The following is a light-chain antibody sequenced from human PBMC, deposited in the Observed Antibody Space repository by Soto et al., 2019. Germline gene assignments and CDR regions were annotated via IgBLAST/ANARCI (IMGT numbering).Light chain of an antibody. J-gene: IGKJ1*01. V-gene: IGKV1-5*03. CDR3: QQYNNDST. CDR2: KAS. Sequence: IQMTQSPSTLSASVGDRVIITCRASQSISIWLAWYQQKPGKAPKLLIYKASSLESEVPSRFSGSGSGTEFTLTINSLQPDDSATYYCQQYNNDSTFGQGTKVEIK. CDR1: QSISIW.